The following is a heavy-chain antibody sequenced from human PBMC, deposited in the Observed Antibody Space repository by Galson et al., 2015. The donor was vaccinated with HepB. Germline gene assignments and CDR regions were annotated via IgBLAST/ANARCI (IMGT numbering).Heavy chain of an antibody. V-gene: IGHV3-33*01. CDR1: GFTFSNFV. CDR3: ARGVGFYYGLDV. J-gene: IGHJ6*02. Sequence: SLRLSCAPSGFTFSNFVMHWVRQAPGKGLEWVAIISFDEITKSYGDSVKGRFTISRDNSKNTLSLPMRSLRAEDTAVYFCARGVGFYYGLDVWGQGTTVTVSS. CDR2: ISFDEITK. D-gene: IGHD3-10*01.